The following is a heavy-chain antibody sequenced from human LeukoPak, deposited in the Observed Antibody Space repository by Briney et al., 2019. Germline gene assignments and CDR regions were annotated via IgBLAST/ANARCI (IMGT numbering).Heavy chain of an antibody. CDR1: GVTFGSYDFTFTSYA. J-gene: IGHJ3*02. CDR2: IIPIYGRA. Sequence: SVKVSCKASGVTFGSYDFTFTSYAISWVRQAPGQGLEWMGGIIPIYGRANYPQKFQGRVSVTADESTRTVTMQLSSLRSEDTAVYYCAGLFYDSSNDAFDIWGQGTVVTVS. CDR3: AGLFYDSSNDAFDI. D-gene: IGHD3-22*01. V-gene: IGHV1-69*13.